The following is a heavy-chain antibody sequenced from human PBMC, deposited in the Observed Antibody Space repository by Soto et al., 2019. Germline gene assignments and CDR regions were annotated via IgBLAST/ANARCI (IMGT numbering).Heavy chain of an antibody. D-gene: IGHD4-17*01. CDR2: IYYSGSP. V-gene: IGHV4-39*01. CDR1: GGSISGLTYN. Sequence: QLQLQESGPGLVKPSETLSLTCTVSGGSISGLTYNWGWIRQPPGQGLQWIGSIYYSGSPYYNPALTGRVTLSVDTTKNQFSLRLTSVTAADTAVYYCARHTMTTVTTFDCWGQWALVTVSS. J-gene: IGHJ4*02. CDR3: ARHTMTTVTTFDC.